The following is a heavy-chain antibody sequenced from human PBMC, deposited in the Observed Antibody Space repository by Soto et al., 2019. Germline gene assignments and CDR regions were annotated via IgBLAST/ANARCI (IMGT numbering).Heavy chain of an antibody. CDR2: VNHGGTS. V-gene: IGHV4-34*01. Sequence: SETLSLTCAVHGGSFSGYYWDWIRQPPGKGLEWIGEVNHGGTSNYNPSLKSRVTISVDTSKNQFSLKLSSVTAADTAVYYCARTSPSPGRASFDYWGQGTLVTVSS. CDR3: ARTSPSPGRASFDY. J-gene: IGHJ4*02. CDR1: GGSFSGYY.